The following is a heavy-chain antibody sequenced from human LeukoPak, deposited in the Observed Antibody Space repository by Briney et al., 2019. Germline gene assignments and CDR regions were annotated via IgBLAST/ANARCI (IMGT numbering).Heavy chain of an antibody. Sequence: GESLKISCKGSGYSFTSYWIGWVRQMPGNGLEWMGIIYPGDSDTRYSPSFQGQVTISADKSISTAYLQWSSLKASDTAMYYCARLVPAASPRYYYGMDVWGQGTTVTVSS. CDR3: ARLVPAASPRYYYGMDV. V-gene: IGHV5-51*01. J-gene: IGHJ6*02. CDR1: GYSFTSYW. CDR2: IYPGDSDT. D-gene: IGHD2-2*01.